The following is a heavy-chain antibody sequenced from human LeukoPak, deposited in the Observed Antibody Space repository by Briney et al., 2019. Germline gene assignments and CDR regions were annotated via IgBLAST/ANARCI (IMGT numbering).Heavy chain of an antibody. Sequence: ASVKVSCKASGGTFSSYAISWVRQAPGQGLEWMGGIIPIFGTANYAQKFQGRVTITAGESTSTAYMELSSLRSEDTAVYYCARAGGYCSSTSCSFDYWGQGTLVTVSS. CDR3: ARAGGYCSSTSCSFDY. V-gene: IGHV1-69*13. CDR1: GGTFSSYA. J-gene: IGHJ4*02. D-gene: IGHD2-2*01. CDR2: IIPIFGTA.